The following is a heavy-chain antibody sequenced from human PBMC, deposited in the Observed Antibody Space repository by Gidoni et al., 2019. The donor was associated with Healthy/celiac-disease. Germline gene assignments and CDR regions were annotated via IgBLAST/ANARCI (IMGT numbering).Heavy chain of an antibody. Sequence: EVQLLESGGGLVQPGGSLRLSCAASGFTFSSYAFSWVRQAPGKGLEWVSAISGSGGSTYYADSVKGRFTISRDNSKNTLYLQMNSLRAEDTAVYYCAKTVERIAVAGPYYYYYGMDVWGQGTTVTVSS. CDR3: AKTVERIAVAGPYYYYYGMDV. J-gene: IGHJ6*02. CDR1: GFTFSSYA. V-gene: IGHV3-23*01. CDR2: ISGSGGST. D-gene: IGHD6-19*01.